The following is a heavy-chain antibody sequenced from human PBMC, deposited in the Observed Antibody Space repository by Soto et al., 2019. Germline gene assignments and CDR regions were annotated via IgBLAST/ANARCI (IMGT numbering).Heavy chain of an antibody. CDR2: ISYDGSNK. D-gene: IGHD4-17*01. CDR1: GFTVSSYG. Sequence: GGSLRLSCAASGFTVSSYGMHWVRQAPGKGLEWVAVISYDGSNKYYADSVKGRFTISRDNSKNTLYLQMNSLRAEDTAVYYCARDQTTGDWFDAWGQGTLVTVSS. CDR3: ARDQTTGDWFDA. V-gene: IGHV3-30*03. J-gene: IGHJ5*02.